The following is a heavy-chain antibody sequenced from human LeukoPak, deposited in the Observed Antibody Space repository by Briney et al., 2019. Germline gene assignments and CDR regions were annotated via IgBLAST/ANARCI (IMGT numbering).Heavy chain of an antibody. CDR2: IKQDGSEK. Sequence: PGGSLRLSCAASGFTFSSYWMSWVRQAPGKGLEWVANIKQDGSEKYYVDSVKGRFTISRDNAKNSLYLQMNSLRAEDTAVYYCARDNEQQLVQGDAFDIWGQGTMVTVSS. D-gene: IGHD6-13*01. V-gene: IGHV3-7*01. CDR1: GFTFSSYW. CDR3: ARDNEQQLVQGDAFDI. J-gene: IGHJ3*02.